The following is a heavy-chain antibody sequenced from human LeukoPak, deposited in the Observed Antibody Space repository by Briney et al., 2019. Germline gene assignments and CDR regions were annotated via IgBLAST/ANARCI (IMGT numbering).Heavy chain of an antibody. CDR3: AGDRITIFGVPRVYNWFDP. V-gene: IGHV1-69*04. CDR2: IIPILGIA. J-gene: IGHJ5*02. D-gene: IGHD3-3*01. Sequence: SVKVSCKASGYTFTSYGISWVRQAPGQGLEWMGRIIPILGIANYAQKFQGRVTITADKSTSTAYMELSSLRSEDTAVYYCAGDRITIFGVPRVYNWFDPWGQGTLVTVSS. CDR1: GYTFTSYG.